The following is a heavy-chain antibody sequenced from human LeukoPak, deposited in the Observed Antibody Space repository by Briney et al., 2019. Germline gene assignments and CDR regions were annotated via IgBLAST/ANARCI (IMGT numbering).Heavy chain of an antibody. Sequence: GRSLRLSCAASGFTFDDHAMHWVRQAPGKGLVWVSRIDSDGSSTTYADSVKGRFTISRDNAKNTLYLQLNSLRAEDTAVYYCAKGGRGLMDYWGQGTLVIVSS. CDR1: GFTFDDHA. V-gene: IGHV3-74*01. CDR2: IDSDGSST. J-gene: IGHJ4*02. CDR3: AKGGRGLMDY. D-gene: IGHD3-16*01.